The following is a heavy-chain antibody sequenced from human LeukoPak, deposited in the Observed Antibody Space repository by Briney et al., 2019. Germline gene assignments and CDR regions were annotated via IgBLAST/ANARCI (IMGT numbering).Heavy chain of an antibody. CDR2: IYSGGGT. J-gene: IGHJ4*02. V-gene: IGHV3-53*01. CDR3: ARMAAAGPFDN. Sequence: GGSLRLSCAASGITVSSSYMAWVRQAPGQGLEGVSVIYSGGGTYDADYVKGRFAISRDISKNTVYLQMSSLRVDDTAVYYCARMAAAGPFDNWGQGGLVSVSS. D-gene: IGHD6-13*01. CDR1: GITVSSSY.